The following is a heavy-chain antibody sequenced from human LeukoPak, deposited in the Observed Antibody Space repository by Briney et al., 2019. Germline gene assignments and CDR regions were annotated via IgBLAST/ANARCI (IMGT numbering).Heavy chain of an antibody. CDR3: VRGPRYYDDSGFHYGVFDI. Sequence: GGSLRLSCAASEVTVTSNYMSWVRQGPGKGLQWVSVIYPGSDMYYADSVKGRFIISRDNSKNTLSLQMNSLTADDTAVYYCVRGPRYYDDSGFHYGVFDIWGQGTVVTVSS. D-gene: IGHD3-22*01. V-gene: IGHV3-53*01. CDR2: IYPGSDM. CDR1: EVTVTSNY. J-gene: IGHJ3*02.